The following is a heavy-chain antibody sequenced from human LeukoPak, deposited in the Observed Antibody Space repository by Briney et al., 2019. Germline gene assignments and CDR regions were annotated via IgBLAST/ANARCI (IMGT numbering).Heavy chain of an antibody. D-gene: IGHD3-9*01. J-gene: IGHJ5*02. CDR3: ARDLDSYDILTGYSVSFRFDP. Sequence: PGGSLRLSCAASGFTLSSYSMNWVRQAPGEGLEWVSSISSSSSYIYYADSVKGRFTISRDNAKNSLYLQMNSLRAEDTAVYYCARDLDSYDILTGYSVSFRFDPWGQGTLVTVSS. CDR1: GFTLSSYS. V-gene: IGHV3-21*01. CDR2: ISSSSSYI.